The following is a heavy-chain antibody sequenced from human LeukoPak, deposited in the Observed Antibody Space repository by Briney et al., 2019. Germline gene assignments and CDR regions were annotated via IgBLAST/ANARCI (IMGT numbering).Heavy chain of an antibody. CDR2: IIPILNVT. V-gene: IGHV1-69*04. Sequence: SVKVSCKASGYTFTSHGISWVRQAPGQGLEWMGRIIPILNVTNYAQRFQGRVTIIADKSTSTIYMELSSLTSEDTAIYYCAREVAPGYSGSGNDFWGQGTLVTVSS. D-gene: IGHD5-12*01. CDR3: AREVAPGYSGSGNDF. CDR1: GYTFTSHG. J-gene: IGHJ4*02.